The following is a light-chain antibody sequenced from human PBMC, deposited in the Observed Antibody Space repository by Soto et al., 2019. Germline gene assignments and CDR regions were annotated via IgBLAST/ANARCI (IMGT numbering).Light chain of an antibody. CDR1: SSDVGGYNY. CDR2: DVS. J-gene: IGLJ1*01. V-gene: IGLV2-14*01. CDR3: NSYTTSNTRQIV. Sequence: QSVLTHPASVSCSPGQSITISCTGTSSDVGGYNYVSWYQQHPGKAPKFMIYDVSNRPSGVSTRFSGSKSGNTASLTISGLQAEDEADYYCNSYTTSNTRQIVFGTGTKVTVL.